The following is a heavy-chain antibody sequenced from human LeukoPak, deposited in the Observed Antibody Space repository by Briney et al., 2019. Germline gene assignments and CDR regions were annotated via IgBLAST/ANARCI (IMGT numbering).Heavy chain of an antibody. D-gene: IGHD6-19*01. CDR3: AKELYSSGWSPFDY. Sequence: PGGSLRLSCAASGFTFDDSAMHWVRHAPGKGLEWVSGISRSSGSIGYADSVKGRFTISRDNAKNSLYLQMNSLRAEDTAFYYCAKELYSSGWSPFDYWGQGTLVTVSS. CDR1: GFTFDDSA. J-gene: IGHJ4*02. CDR2: ISRSSGSI. V-gene: IGHV3-9*01.